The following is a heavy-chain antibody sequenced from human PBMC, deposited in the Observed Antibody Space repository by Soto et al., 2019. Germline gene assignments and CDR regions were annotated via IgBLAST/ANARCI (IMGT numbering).Heavy chain of an antibody. CDR3: ARHQDSFYKDHFDY. J-gene: IGHJ4*02. D-gene: IGHD3-10*01. V-gene: IGHV4-39*01. Sequence: PSATLSLTCSVSGVSVSNSSYYWGWIRPAPGKGLEWIGSIYYSGITYFNPSLKSRVTISVDTSKNQFSLRLRSVTAADTAMYYCARHQDSFYKDHFDYWGQGALVTVSS. CDR2: IYYSGIT. CDR1: GVSVSNSSYY.